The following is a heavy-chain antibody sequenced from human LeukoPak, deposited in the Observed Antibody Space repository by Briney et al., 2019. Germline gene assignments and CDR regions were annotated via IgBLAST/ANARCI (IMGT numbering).Heavy chain of an antibody. CDR2: ISRDGGST. V-gene: IGHV3-43*01. CDR1: GFTFDDYT. J-gene: IGHJ3*02. CDR3: ARDHHRRLYDSQARDTFDI. Sequence: GGSLRLSCAASGFTFDDYTMHWVRQAPGKGLEWVSLISRDGGSTYYADSVKGRFTISRDNAKNSMYLQMNSLRAEDTAVYYCARDHHRRLYDSQARDTFDIWGQGTMVTVSS. D-gene: IGHD3-22*01.